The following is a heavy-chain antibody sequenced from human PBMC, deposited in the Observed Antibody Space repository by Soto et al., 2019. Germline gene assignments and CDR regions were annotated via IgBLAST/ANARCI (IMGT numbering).Heavy chain of an antibody. V-gene: IGHV3-48*03. D-gene: IGHD3-10*01. CDR3: AKIPTGSGSSKFDY. Sequence: PGGSLRLSCAGSGFPFSTYEMNWVRQAPGKGLEWIAHITTSGSDMNYADSVRGRFTISRDNSQNQLYLQMNNLRGDDTAMYYCAKIPTGSGSSKFDYWGQGIQVTVSS. CDR1: GFPFSTYE. CDR2: ITTSGSDM. J-gene: IGHJ4*02.